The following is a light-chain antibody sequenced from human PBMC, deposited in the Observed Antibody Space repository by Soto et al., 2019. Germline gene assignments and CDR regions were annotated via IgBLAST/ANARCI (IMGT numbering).Light chain of an antibody. V-gene: IGKV2-28*01. J-gene: IGKJ5*01. CDR2: LGS. Sequence: DIVMTQSPLSLPVTPGEPAFISCRSSQSLLHSNGYNYLDWYLQKPGQSPQLLIYLGSNRASGVPDRFSGSGSGTDFTLKISRVEAEDVGVYYCMQALQTPITFGQGTRLEI. CDR3: MQALQTPIT. CDR1: QSLLHSNGYNY.